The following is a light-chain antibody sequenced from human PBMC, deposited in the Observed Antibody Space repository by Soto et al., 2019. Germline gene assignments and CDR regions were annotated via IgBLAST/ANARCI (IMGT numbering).Light chain of an antibody. V-gene: IGKV1-12*02. CDR2: SAS. J-gene: IGKJ1*01. CDR3: QQYDSSPSWT. CDR1: QDISAW. Sequence: DIQMTQSPSSVSASVGHRVTITCRASQDISAWVAWYQQKPGKAPKLLIYSASNLQSGVPSRFSGSGSGTDFTLTISRLEPEDFAVYYCQQYDSSPSWTFGQGTKVDIK.